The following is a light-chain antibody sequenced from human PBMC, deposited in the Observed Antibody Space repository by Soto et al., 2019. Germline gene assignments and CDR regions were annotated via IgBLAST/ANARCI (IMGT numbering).Light chain of an antibody. V-gene: IGKV1-5*01. CDR1: QTIGDW. J-gene: IGKJ1*01. CDR2: DAS. Sequence: DIRMTQSPSTLSASVGDRVTITCRASQTIGDWLAWFQQKPGKAPKLLIYDASSLESGVPQRFSGSGSGTEFTLTISSLQTDDFSTYYCQQYHSYWTFGQGTKVDIK. CDR3: QQYHSYWT.